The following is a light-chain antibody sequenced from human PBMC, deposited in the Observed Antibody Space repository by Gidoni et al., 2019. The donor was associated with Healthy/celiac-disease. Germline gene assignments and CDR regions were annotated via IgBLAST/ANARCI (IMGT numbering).Light chain of an antibody. CDR2: QDS. V-gene: IGLV3-1*01. Sequence: SYELTQPPSGSVSPGQTASITCSGDKLGDNYACWYQQKPGQSPVLVLYQDSKRPSGIPERFSGSNSGNTATLTISGTQAMDEADYYCQAWDSSTVVFGGGTKLPVL. CDR1: KLGDNY. CDR3: QAWDSSTVV. J-gene: IGLJ2*01.